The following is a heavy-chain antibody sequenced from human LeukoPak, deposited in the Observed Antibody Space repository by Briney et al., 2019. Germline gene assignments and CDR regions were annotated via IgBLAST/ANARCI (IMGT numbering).Heavy chain of an antibody. V-gene: IGHV1-2*02. Sequence: ASVKVSCKASGYTFTGYYMHWVRQAPGQGLQWMGWINPKSGGTNYAQKFQGRVTMTRDTSISTAYMELSRLGSDDTAVYYCARGAHVRMYDSNHNCFDPWGQGTLVTVSS. CDR3: ARGAHVRMYDSNHNCFDP. D-gene: IGHD3-22*01. J-gene: IGHJ5*02. CDR2: INPKSGGT. CDR1: GYTFTGYY.